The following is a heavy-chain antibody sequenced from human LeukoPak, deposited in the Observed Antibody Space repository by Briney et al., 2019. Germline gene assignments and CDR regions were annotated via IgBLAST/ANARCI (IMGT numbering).Heavy chain of an antibody. D-gene: IGHD3-9*01. Sequence: ASVKVSCKASGYTFTSYGISWVRQAPGQGLEWMGWISAYNGNTNYAQKLQGRVTMTTDTSTSTAYMELRSLRSDDTAVYYCARSPTGGILTDYYWWYYYGMDVWGQGTTVTVSS. V-gene: IGHV1-18*01. CDR2: ISAYNGNT. CDR1: GYTFTSYG. J-gene: IGHJ6*02. CDR3: ARSPTGGILTDYYWWYYYGMDV.